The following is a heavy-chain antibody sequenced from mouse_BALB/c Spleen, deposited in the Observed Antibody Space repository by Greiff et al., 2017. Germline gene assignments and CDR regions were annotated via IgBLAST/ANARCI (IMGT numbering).Heavy chain of an antibody. J-gene: IGHJ4*01. V-gene: IGHV14-3*02. D-gene: IGHD2-4*01. CDR3: ARSYYDYDVGAMDY. CDR1: GYAFSSSW. CDR2: IDPANGNT. Sequence: VQLQQSGPELVKPGASVKISCKASGYAFSSSWMNWVKQRPEQGLEWIGRIDPANGNTKYDPKFQGKATITADTSSNTAYLQLSSLTSEDTAVYYCARSYYDYDVGAMDYWGQGTSVTVSS.